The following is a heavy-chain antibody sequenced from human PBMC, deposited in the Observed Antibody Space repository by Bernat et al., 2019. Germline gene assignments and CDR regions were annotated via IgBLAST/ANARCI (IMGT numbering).Heavy chain of an antibody. J-gene: IGHJ4*02. CDR2: ITGGGGGT. CDR1: GFTFSSYA. Sequence: EVQLLESGGGLVQPGGSLRLSCAASGFTFSSYAMAWVRQAPGKGLDWVSAITGGGGGTYHGDSVKGRFTISRDNSKSTLYLQMNSLTAEDTAVYYCARGSDSSRPYYFDSWGQGTLVTVSS. V-gene: IGHV3-23*01. D-gene: IGHD6-13*01. CDR3: ARGSDSSRPYYFDS.